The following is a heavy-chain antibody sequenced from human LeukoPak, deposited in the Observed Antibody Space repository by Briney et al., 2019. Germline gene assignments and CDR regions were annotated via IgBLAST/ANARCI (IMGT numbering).Heavy chain of an antibody. CDR3: ARARQYYFGSGSYGW. V-gene: IGHV4-34*01. Sequence: SETLSLTCAVYGGSFSGYYWSWIRQPPGKGLEWIWEINHSGSTNYNPSLKSRVTLSGDTSNNQFSLKLSSVTAADTAVYYFARARQYYFGSGSYGWWGQGTLVTVSS. CDR1: GGSFSGYY. J-gene: IGHJ4*02. D-gene: IGHD3-10*01. CDR2: INHSGST.